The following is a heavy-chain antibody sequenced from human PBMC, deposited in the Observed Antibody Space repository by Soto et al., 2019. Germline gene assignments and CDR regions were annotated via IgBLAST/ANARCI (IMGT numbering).Heavy chain of an antibody. CDR1: GYTFTSYG. V-gene: IGHV1-18*01. CDR3: ARGLTYYYDSSGYYYDYYYYGMDV. D-gene: IGHD3-22*01. CDR2: ISAYNGNT. J-gene: IGHJ6*02. Sequence: WASVKVSCKASGYTFTSYGISWVRQAPGQGLEWMGWISAYNGNTNYAQKLQGRVTMTTDTSTSTAYMELRSLRSDDTAVYYCARGLTYYYDSSGYYYDYYYYGMDVWGQGTTVTVSS.